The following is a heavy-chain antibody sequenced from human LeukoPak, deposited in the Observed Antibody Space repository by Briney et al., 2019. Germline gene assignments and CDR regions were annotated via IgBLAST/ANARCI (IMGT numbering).Heavy chain of an antibody. Sequence: SETLSLTCTVSGGSISSTRYFWGWIRQPPGKGLEWIGYIYYSGSTNYNPSLKSRVTISVDTSKNQFSLKLSSATAADTAVYYCAGGYIYGSTYYYMDVWGKGTTVTISS. CDR1: GGSISSTRYF. D-gene: IGHD5-18*01. J-gene: IGHJ6*03. CDR2: IYYSGST. CDR3: AGGYIYGSTYYYMDV. V-gene: IGHV4-61*05.